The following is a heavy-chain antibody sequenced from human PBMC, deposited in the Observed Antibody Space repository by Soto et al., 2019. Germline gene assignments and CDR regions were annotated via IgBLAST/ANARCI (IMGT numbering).Heavy chain of an antibody. CDR2: IIPILGIA. J-gene: IGHJ4*02. D-gene: IGHD4-17*01. V-gene: IGHV1-69*08. Sequence: QVQLVQSGAEVKKPGSSVKVSCKASGGTFSSYTISWVRQAPGQGLEWMGRIIPILGIANYAQKFQGRVTITAYKSTSTAYMELSSLRSEDTAVYYCARDRQLSTVTTFLVEWGEGTLVTVSS. CDR1: GGTFSSYT. CDR3: ARDRQLSTVTTFLVE.